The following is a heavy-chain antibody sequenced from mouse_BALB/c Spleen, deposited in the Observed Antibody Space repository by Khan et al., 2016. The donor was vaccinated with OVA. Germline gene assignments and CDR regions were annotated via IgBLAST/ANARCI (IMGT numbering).Heavy chain of an antibody. CDR2: IWSDGSA. Sequence: QVQLQQPGPGLVAPSQSLSITCTISGFSLTNYGVHWVRQPPGKGLEWLVVIWSDGSATYNSALKSRLSISKDNSKKQVFLKMNSLQTDDTAMYYCARQPYYHYYIMDYWGQGTSVTGSS. J-gene: IGHJ4*01. CDR1: GFSLTNYG. V-gene: IGHV2-6-1*01. D-gene: IGHD2-10*01. CDR3: ARQPYYHYYIMDY.